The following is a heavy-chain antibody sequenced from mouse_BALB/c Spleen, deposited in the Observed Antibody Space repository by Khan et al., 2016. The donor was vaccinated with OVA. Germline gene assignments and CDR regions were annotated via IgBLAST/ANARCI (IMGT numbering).Heavy chain of an antibody. CDR3: ARSYYRYDGYYAMDY. Sequence: QVQLKQSGPGLVAPSQSLSITCTVSGFSLSRYNIHWVRQTPGKGLEWLGMIWGGGSTDYNSALKSRLSISKDNSKSQVSLKMNSLQTDDTAMYYGARSYYRYDGYYAMDYWGQGTSVTVSA. D-gene: IGHD2-14*01. J-gene: IGHJ4*01. CDR2: IWGGGST. V-gene: IGHV2-6-4*01. CDR1: GFSLSRYN.